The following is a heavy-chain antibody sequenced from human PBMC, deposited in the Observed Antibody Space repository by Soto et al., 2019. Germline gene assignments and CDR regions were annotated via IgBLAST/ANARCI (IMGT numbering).Heavy chain of an antibody. Sequence: SVKVSCKASGGTFSSYAISWVRQAPGQGLEWMGGIIPIFGTANYAQKLQGRVTITTDESTSTAYMELSSLRSEDTAVYFCARDGGNTPTYSHWGQGTLVTVSS. CDR3: ARDGGNTPTYSH. D-gene: IGHD1-26*01. CDR2: IIPIFGTA. CDR1: GGTFSSYA. J-gene: IGHJ4*02. V-gene: IGHV1-69*05.